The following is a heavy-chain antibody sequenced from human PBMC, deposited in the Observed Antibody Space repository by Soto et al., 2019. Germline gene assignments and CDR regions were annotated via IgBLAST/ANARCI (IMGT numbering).Heavy chain of an antibody. Sequence: GGSLRLSCAASGFTFSNSAMNWVRQAPGKGLEWVACITSSGSFIYYADSMKGRFTISRDDAKKSLYLQMNSLRAEDTAVYYCARVPAASDRTAFYYVSKFFYFDYWGRGTQVTVSS. V-gene: IGHV3-21*01. CDR3: ARVPAASDRTAFYYVSKFFYFDY. CDR1: GFTFSNSA. J-gene: IGHJ4*02. CDR2: ITSSGSFI. D-gene: IGHD3-22*01.